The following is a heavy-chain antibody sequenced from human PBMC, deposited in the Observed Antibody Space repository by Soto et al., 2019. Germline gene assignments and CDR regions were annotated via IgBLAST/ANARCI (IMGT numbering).Heavy chain of an antibody. J-gene: IGHJ4*02. D-gene: IGHD2-8*02. CDR1: GASIGSGGW. CDR2: IFHDGNT. Sequence: QVHLQESGPGLVKPSETLSITCAVSGASIGSGGWWSWVRQPPGKGLEWIAEIFHDGNTNYSPSLKSRVTISVDKSQNQFSLNVYSVTAADTAVYYCARHEGWTGPYQWGQGTLVTVSS. CDR3: ARHEGWTGPYQ. V-gene: IGHV4-4*02.